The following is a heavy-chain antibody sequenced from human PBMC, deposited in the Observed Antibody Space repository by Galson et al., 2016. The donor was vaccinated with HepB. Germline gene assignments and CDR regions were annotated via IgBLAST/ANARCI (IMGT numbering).Heavy chain of an antibody. J-gene: IGHJ3*02. V-gene: IGHV1-2*06. CDR2: INPHSGST. Sequence: SVKVPCKASGNTFTGDYLHWVRQAPGRGLEWMGRINPHSGSTVYEQKFRGRITMTRDTAIGTAYMELRSLTFEDTAVYYCARNRVTTSKWLQKRRYYAFDIWGQGTSVTVSS. CDR3: ARNRVTTSKWLQKRRYYAFDI. D-gene: IGHD5-12*01. CDR1: GNTFTGDY.